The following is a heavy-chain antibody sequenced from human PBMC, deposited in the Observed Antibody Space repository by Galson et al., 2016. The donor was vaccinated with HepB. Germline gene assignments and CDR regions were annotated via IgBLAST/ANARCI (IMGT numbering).Heavy chain of an antibody. J-gene: IGHJ6*02. Sequence: ETLSLTCTVSGASISSSGYYWGWIRQPPGKGLEWMGTMYYRGTTDYNPSLQSRVTISADTSKNHFSLRLRSVTAADTAVYYCAKETGASYYNAMEVWGQGTTVIVS. CDR3: AKETGASYYNAMEV. CDR2: MYYRGTT. CDR1: GASISSSGYY. V-gene: IGHV4-39*02. D-gene: IGHD1-14*01.